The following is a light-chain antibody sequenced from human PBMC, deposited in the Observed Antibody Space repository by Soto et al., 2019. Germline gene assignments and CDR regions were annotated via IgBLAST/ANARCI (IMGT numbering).Light chain of an antibody. CDR2: SNN. CDR3: AAWDDSLNGYV. CDR1: SSNIGSNS. Sequence: SVLTHPPSSSGTPGQRGTISCSVSSSNIGSNSVSWYQQVPSTAPKLLIYSNNQRPSGVPDRFSGSKSGTSGSLAISGLQPGDEADYYCAAWDDSLNGYVFGTGTKVTVL. V-gene: IGLV1-44*01. J-gene: IGLJ1*01.